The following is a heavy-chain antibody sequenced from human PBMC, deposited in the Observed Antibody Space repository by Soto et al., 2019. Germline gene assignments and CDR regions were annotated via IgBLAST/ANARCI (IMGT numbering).Heavy chain of an antibody. Sequence: QVQLVQSGAEVKKPGASVKVSCKASGYTFTSYGIIWVRQAPGQGLEWMGWISAYNGNTNYAQKLQGRVTMTTDTSTSTAYMXLRSLRSDDTXVXYCAIAYYDILTGYYPFDYWGQGTLVTVSS. D-gene: IGHD3-9*01. J-gene: IGHJ4*02. V-gene: IGHV1-18*01. CDR2: ISAYNGNT. CDR3: AIAYYDILTGYYPFDY. CDR1: GYTFTSYG.